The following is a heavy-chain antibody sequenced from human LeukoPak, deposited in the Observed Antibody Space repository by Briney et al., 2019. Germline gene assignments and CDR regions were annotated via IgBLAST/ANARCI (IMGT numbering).Heavy chain of an antibody. CDR1: GFTFDDYA. D-gene: IGHD3-22*01. V-gene: IGHV3-9*01. CDR3: AKGGPFTMIVVGELDY. CDR2: ISWNSGSI. J-gene: IGHJ4*02. Sequence: PGRSLRLSCAAAGFTFDDYAMHWVRQAPGKGLEWVSGISWNSGSIGYADSVKGRFTISRDNAKNSLYLQMNSLRAEDTALYYCAKGGPFTMIVVGELDYWGQGTLVTVSS.